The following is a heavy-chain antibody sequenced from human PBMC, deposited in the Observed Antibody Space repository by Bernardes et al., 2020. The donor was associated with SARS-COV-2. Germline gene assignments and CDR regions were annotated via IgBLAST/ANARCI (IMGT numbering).Heavy chain of an antibody. CDR3: ARGNIWSGYYLTDYYYYGMDV. Sequence: SETLSLTCAVYGGSFSGYYWSWIRQPPGKGLEWIGEINHSGSTNYNPSLKSRVTISVDTSKNQFSLKLSSVTAADTAVYYCARGNIWSGYYLTDYYYYGMDVWGQGTTVTVSS. D-gene: IGHD3-3*01. V-gene: IGHV4-34*01. J-gene: IGHJ6*02. CDR1: GGSFSGYY. CDR2: INHSGST.